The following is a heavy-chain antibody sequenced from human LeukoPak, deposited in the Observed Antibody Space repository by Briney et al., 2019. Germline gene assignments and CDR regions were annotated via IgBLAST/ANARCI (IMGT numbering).Heavy chain of an antibody. CDR1: GGSFSSYY. CDR3: ARQLMDFDIVVVYWFDP. V-gene: IGHV4-39*01. J-gene: IGHJ5*02. CDR2: IYYSGST. D-gene: IGHD2-2*01. Sequence: SETLSLTCAVYGGSFSSYYWGWIRQPPGKGLEWIGSIYYSGSTYYNPSLKSRVTISVDTSKNQFSLKLSSVTAADTAVYYCARQLMDFDIVVVYWFDPWGQGTLVTVSS.